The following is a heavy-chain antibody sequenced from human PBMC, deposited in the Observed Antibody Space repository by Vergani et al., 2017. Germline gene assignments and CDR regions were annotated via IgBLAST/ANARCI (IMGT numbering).Heavy chain of an antibody. Sequence: QVQLVQSGAEVKKPGSSVKVSCKASGGTFSSYAISWVRQAPGQGLEWMGVIIPIFGTANYAQKFQGRVTITADESTSTAYMELSSLRSEDTAVYYCARGVSSSWYGHYYYMDVWGKGTTVTVSS. V-gene: IGHV1-69*01. CDR2: IIPIFGTA. J-gene: IGHJ6*03. CDR3: ARGVSSSWYGHYYYMDV. CDR1: GGTFSSYA. D-gene: IGHD6-13*01.